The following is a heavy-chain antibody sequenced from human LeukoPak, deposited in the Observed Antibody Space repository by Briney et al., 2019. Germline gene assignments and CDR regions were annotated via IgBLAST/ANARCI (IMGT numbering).Heavy chain of an antibody. V-gene: IGHV1-2*02. D-gene: IGHD5-18*01. CDR3: ARAYGYSYGWFPVGY. CDR2: INPNSGGT. Sequence: ASVKVSCKASGYTFTGYYMHWVRQAPGQGLEWMGWINPNSGGTNYAQKFQGRVTMTRDTSISTAYMELSRLRSDDTAVYYCARAYGYSYGWFPVGYWGQGTLVTVSS. CDR1: GYTFTGYY. J-gene: IGHJ4*02.